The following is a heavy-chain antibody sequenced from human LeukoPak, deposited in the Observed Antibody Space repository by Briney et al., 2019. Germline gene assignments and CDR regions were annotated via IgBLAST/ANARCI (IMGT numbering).Heavy chain of an antibody. J-gene: IGHJ6*03. CDR1: GGSISSGSYY. V-gene: IGHV4-61*02. CDR3: ARGGLSVRGMSVAGRYYYMDV. D-gene: IGHD3-10*02. Sequence: SETLSLTCTVSGGSISSGSYYWSWIRQPAGKGLEWIGRIYTSGSTNYNPSLKSRVTIPVDTSKNQFSLKLSSVTAADTAVYYCARGGLSVRGMSVAGRYYYMDVWGKGTTVTISS. CDR2: IYTSGST.